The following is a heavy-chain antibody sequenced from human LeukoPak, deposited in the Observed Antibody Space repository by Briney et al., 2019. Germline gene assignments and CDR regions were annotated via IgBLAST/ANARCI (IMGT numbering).Heavy chain of an antibody. V-gene: IGHV4-30-2*01. J-gene: IGHJ4*02. CDR2: IYHSGST. CDR1: GGSISSGGYY. CDR3: ARQADGQLWPTYYFDY. Sequence: SQTLSLTCNVSGGSISSGGYYWSWIRQPPGKGLEWIGYIYHSGSTYYNPSLKSRVTISVDRSKNQFSLKLSSVTAADTAVYYCARQADGQLWPTYYFDYWGQGTLVTVSS. D-gene: IGHD5-18*01.